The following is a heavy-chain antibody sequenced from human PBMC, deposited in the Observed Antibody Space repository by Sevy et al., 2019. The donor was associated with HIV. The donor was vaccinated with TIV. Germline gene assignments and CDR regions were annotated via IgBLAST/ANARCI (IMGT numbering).Heavy chain of an antibody. J-gene: IGHJ6*02. CDR3: TTVGYLVVIYYYGMDV. CDR1: GFTFSNAW. CDR2: IKSKTDGGTT. D-gene: IGHD3-22*01. V-gene: IGHV3-15*01. Sequence: GGSLRLSCAASGFTFSNAWMSWVRQAPGKGLEWIGRIKSKTDGGTTDYAAPVKGRFTISRDESRNTLYLQMNSLKTEDTAVYIFTTVGYLVVIYYYGMDVWGQGTTVTVSS.